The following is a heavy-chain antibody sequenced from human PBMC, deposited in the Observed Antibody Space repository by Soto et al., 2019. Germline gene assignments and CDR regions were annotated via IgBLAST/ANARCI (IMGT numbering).Heavy chain of an antibody. J-gene: IGHJ3*02. CDR2: MKEDGSQK. Sequence: DVQLVESGGGLVQPGGSLRLACAASGVTFSSYWMTWVRQAPGKGLELVANMKEDGSQKYYVDSVKGRFTISRDNAKNSLSLQMNSLRAEDTAVYYCARDLTPWNGSAYYDAFDIWGQGTVVTVSS. CDR3: ARDLTPWNGSAYYDAFDI. D-gene: IGHD1-1*01. V-gene: IGHV3-7*01. CDR1: GVTFSSYW.